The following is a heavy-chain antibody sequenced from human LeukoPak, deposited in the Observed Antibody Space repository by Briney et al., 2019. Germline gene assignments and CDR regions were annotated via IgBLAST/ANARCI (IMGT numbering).Heavy chain of an antibody. CDR3: ARSNLNDY. J-gene: IGHJ4*02. V-gene: IGHV3-21*01. CDR1: GFTFSTYS. D-gene: IGHD2/OR15-2a*01. Sequence: TGGSLRLSCAASGFTFSTYSMNWVRQAPGKGLVWVSAITSSSSNIYYADSVKGRFTISRDNAKNSLYLRMNSLRAEDTAVYYCARSNLNDYWGQGTLVTVSS. CDR2: ITSSSSNI.